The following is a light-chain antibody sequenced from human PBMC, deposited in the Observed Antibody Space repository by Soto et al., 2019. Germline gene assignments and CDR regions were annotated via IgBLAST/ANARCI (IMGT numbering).Light chain of an antibody. CDR1: SSDVGGYNY. CDR3: SSYAGSNNYVV. Sequence: QSALTQPPSAAGSPGQSVTISYTGTSSDVGGYNYVSWYQQHPGKAPKVMIYEVSKRPSGVPDRFSASKSGSTASLTVSGLQAEDEADYYCSSYAGSNNYVVFGGGTKLTVL. V-gene: IGLV2-8*01. CDR2: EVS. J-gene: IGLJ2*01.